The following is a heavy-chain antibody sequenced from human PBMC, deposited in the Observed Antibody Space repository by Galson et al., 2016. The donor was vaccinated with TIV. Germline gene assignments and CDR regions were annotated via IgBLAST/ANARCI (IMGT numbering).Heavy chain of an antibody. D-gene: IGHD6-19*01. J-gene: IGHJ4*02. Sequence: QSGAEVKKPGESLKISCRGSGSRFSDYWIGWVRQTPEEGLEWMGVIYPGASDTKYSPSFQGQVTISADKSLNTAYLQWNRLEASDTAIYFCATLSSGWPNYFDNWGQGTQVIVSS. CDR3: ATLSSGWPNYFDN. CDR1: GSRFSDYW. CDR2: IYPGASDT. V-gene: IGHV5-51*01.